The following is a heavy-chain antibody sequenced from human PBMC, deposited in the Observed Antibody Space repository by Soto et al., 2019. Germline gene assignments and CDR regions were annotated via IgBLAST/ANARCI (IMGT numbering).Heavy chain of an antibody. CDR3: ATGTAAPAH. J-gene: IGHJ1*01. V-gene: IGHV3-23*01. CDR2: ISTSGGTT. Sequence: EVQLLESGGGLVQPGGSLRLSCAASGFTFSNFDMSWVRQAPGKGLEWVSGISTSGGTTYYADSVKGRFTSSRDNSKNTLYLQMTSLRAEDTAVYYCATGTAAPAHWGQGTLATVSS. D-gene: IGHD6-13*01. CDR1: GFTFSNFD.